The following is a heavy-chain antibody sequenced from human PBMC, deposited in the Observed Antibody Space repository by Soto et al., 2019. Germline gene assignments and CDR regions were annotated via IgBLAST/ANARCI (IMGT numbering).Heavy chain of an antibody. J-gene: IGHJ6*03. CDR3: ARDNPVGSSSWYGDPYYYYMDV. CDR2: IYSGGST. CDR1: GFTVSSNY. V-gene: IGHV3-66*01. D-gene: IGHD6-13*01. Sequence: GGSLRLSCAASGFTVSSNYMSWVRQAPGKGLEWVSVIYSGGSTYYADSVKGRFTISRDNSKNTLYLQMNSLRAEDTAVYYCARDNPVGSSSWYGDPYYYYMDVWGKGTTVTVSS.